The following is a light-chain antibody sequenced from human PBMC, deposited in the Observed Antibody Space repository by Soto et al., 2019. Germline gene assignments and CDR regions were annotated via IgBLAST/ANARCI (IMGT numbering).Light chain of an antibody. CDR1: YSDVGGSNY. CDR2: EVI. V-gene: IGLV2-8*01. J-gene: IGLJ2*01. Sequence: QSVLTQPPSASGSPGQSVTISCTGTYSDVGGSNYVSWYQQHPGKAPKLVIYEVIQRPSGVPDRFSGSRSGNTASLTVSRLQAEDEADYHCSSNVVGTNLKIFGGGTKLTVL. CDR3: SSNVVGTNLKI.